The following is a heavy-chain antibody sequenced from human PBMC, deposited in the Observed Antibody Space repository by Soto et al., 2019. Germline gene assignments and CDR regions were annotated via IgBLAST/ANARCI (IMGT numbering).Heavy chain of an antibody. CDR1: GDSVSSNSAA. CDR3: ARATLEMRIGSGWYRLDY. Sequence: LLTQSQTLSLTCAISGDSVSSNSAAWNWIRQSPSRGLEWLGRTYYRSKWYNDYAVSVKSRITINPDTSKNQFSLQLNSVTPEDTAVYYCARATLEMRIGSGWYRLDYWGQGTLVTVSS. V-gene: IGHV6-1*01. D-gene: IGHD6-19*01. CDR2: TYYRSKWYN. J-gene: IGHJ4*02.